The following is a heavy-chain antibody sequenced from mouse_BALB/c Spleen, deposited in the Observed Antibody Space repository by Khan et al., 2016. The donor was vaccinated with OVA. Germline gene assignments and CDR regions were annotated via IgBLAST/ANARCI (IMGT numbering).Heavy chain of an antibody. D-gene: IGHD4-1*01. J-gene: IGHJ4*01. CDR3: ARDWDWAMDY. CDR1: GYTFTSYW. V-gene: IGHV1-87*01. CDR2: IYPGDGDT. Sequence: VQLQESGAELARPGASVKLSCKASGYTFTSYWMQRVKQRPGQGLEWIGAIYPGDGDTRYTQKFKGKATLTADKSTSTAYMQLSSLASEDSAVYYCARDWDWAMDYWGQGTSVTVSS.